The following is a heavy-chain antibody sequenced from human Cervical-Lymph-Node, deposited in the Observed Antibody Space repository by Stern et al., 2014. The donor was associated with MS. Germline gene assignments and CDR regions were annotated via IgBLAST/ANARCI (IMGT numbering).Heavy chain of an antibody. CDR1: GGSISSGSYY. J-gene: IGHJ4*02. D-gene: IGHD6-6*01. CDR2: IYTSGST. V-gene: IGHV4-61*02. Sequence: QVQLVQSGPGLVKPSQTLSLTCTVSGGSISSGSYYWSWIRQPAGKGLEWIGRIYTSGSTNYNPSLKSRFTISLDPPKNHFPLKLSSVTAADTAVYYCARSSSSSAWDYWGQGTLVTVSS. CDR3: ARSSSSSAWDY.